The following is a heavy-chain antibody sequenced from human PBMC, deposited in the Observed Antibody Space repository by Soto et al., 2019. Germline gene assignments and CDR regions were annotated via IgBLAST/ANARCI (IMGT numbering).Heavy chain of an antibody. Sequence: QVQLVESGGGVVQPGRSLRLSCAASGFTFSSYAMHWVRQAPGKGLEWVAVISYDGSNKYYADSVKGRFTISRDNSKNTLYLQMNSLRAEDTAVYYCARGGIVGAPGVGAFDIWGQGTMVTVSS. CDR3: ARGGIVGAPGVGAFDI. D-gene: IGHD1-26*01. J-gene: IGHJ3*02. CDR2: ISYDGSNK. CDR1: GFTFSSYA. V-gene: IGHV3-30-3*01.